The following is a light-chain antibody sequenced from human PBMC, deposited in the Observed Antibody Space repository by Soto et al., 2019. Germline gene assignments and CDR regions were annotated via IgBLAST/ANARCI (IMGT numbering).Light chain of an antibody. V-gene: IGLV2-23*01. CDR2: EGN. CDR1: SSDVGSYNL. Sequence: QSVLTQPASVSGSPGQSITISCTGTSSDVGSYNLVSWYQQHPGKAPKLMIYEGNKRPSGVSTRFSGSRSANTASLTISGLQPEDEADYYCCSFAGSGTYVFGTGTKLTVL. CDR3: CSFAGSGTYV. J-gene: IGLJ1*01.